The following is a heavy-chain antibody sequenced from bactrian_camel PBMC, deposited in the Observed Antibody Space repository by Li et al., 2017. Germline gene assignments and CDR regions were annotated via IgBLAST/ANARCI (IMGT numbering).Heavy chain of an antibody. J-gene: IGHJ4*01. Sequence: QLVESGGGLVQPGGSLKLSCAASRNIFRRCRMAWFRQPPGKSRALISDTRLDGTTTYADSVKGGFAVSRDNAANTLTLQMNSLKTEDTAVYYCAGTCHALTRHTYWGRGTQVTVS. CDR2: TRLDGTT. CDR1: RNIFRRCR. V-gene: IGHV3S53*01. CDR3: AGTCHALTRHTY. D-gene: IGHD2*01.